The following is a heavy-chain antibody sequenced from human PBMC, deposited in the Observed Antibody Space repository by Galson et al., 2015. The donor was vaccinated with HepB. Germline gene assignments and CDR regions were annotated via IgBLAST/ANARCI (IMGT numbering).Heavy chain of an antibody. CDR1: GFSLSTSGMC. J-gene: IGHJ4*02. CDR3: ARIKESSGYLYFDY. CDR2: IDWDDDK. V-gene: IGHV2-70*01. D-gene: IGHD3-22*01. Sequence: PALVKPTQTLTVTCTFSGFSLSTSGMCVSWIRQPPGKALEWLAFIDWDDDKYYSTSLKTRLTISKGTSKNQVVLTMTNMDPVDTATYYCARIKESSGYLYFDYWGQGTLVTVSS.